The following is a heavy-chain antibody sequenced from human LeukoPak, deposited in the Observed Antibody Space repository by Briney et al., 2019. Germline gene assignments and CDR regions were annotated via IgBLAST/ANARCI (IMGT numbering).Heavy chain of an antibody. CDR1: GFTFSNYA. V-gene: IGHV3-30*02. CDR2: IRYDGSNK. J-gene: IGHJ3*02. CDR3: AGSLVPESAFDI. D-gene: IGHD2-15*01. Sequence: GGSLRLSCAASGFTFSNYAMSWVRQAPGKGLEWVAFIRYDGSNKYYADSVKGRFTISRDNSKNTLYLQMNSLRAEDTAVYYCAGSLVPESAFDIWGQGTMVTVSS.